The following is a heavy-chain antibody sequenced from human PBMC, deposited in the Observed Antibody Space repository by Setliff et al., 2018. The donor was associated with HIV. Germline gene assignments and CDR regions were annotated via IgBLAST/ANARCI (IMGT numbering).Heavy chain of an antibody. V-gene: IGHV1-18*01. J-gene: IGHJ6*03. CDR1: GYTFRDYG. Sequence: ASVKVSCKASGYTFRDYGISWVRQAPRQGLEWVGRISAFNGNINYAQKFQGRVTMTTDTSTGTAYMELRSLRSDDTAVYYCARDSSFNMDVWGKGTTVTVSS. CDR2: ISAFNGNI. CDR3: ARDSSFNMDV.